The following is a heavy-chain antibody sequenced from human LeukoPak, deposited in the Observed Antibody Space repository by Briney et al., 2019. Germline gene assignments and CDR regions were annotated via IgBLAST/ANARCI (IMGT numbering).Heavy chain of an antibody. Sequence: GGSLRLSCAASGFTFSTYSMNWVRQAPGKGLEWVSSISSSSSYIYYADSVKGRFTISSDNAKNSLYLQMNSLRAEDTAVYYCARERLQNQLLSGLDYWGQGTLVTVSS. CDR3: ARERLQNQLLSGLDY. V-gene: IGHV3-21*01. CDR2: ISSSSSYI. J-gene: IGHJ4*02. CDR1: GFTFSTYS. D-gene: IGHD2-2*01.